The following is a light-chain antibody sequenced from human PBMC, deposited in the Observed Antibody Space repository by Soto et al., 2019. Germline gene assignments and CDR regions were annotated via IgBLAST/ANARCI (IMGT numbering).Light chain of an antibody. Sequence: PGERATLSCRASETISSHYIARYQQKPGQAPRLLIFGASTRATGIPHRFSGSWSGTDFTLTISRLEPEDFAVYYCQNFGDSPVTFGHGTNVDIK. CDR3: QNFGDSPVT. J-gene: IGKJ3*01. CDR2: GAS. V-gene: IGKV3-20*01. CDR1: ETISSHY.